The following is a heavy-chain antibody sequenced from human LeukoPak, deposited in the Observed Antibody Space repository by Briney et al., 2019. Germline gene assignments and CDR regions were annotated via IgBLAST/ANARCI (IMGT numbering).Heavy chain of an antibody. Sequence: GESLKISCKGSGYSFTSYWIAWVRQMPGKGLEWMGIIYPGDSDTRYSPSFQGQVTISADKSISTAYLQWSSLKASDTAVYYCASSIIRGGYYYYMDVWGKGTTVTVSS. CDR2: IYPGDSDT. D-gene: IGHD3-10*01. CDR3: ASSIIRGGYYYYMDV. CDR1: GYSFTSYW. J-gene: IGHJ6*03. V-gene: IGHV5-51*01.